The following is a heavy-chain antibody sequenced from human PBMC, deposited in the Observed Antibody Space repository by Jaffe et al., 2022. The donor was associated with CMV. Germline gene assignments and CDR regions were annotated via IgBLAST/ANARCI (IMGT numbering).Heavy chain of an antibody. V-gene: IGHV3-30*18. Sequence: QVQLVESGGGVVQPGRSLRLSCAASGFTFSSYGMHWVRQAPGKGLEWVAVISYDGSNKYYADSVKGRFTISRDNSKNTLYLQMNSLRAEDTAVYYCAKDKWGSGIYNNPIDYWGQGTLVTVSS. CDR2: ISYDGSNK. CDR1: GFTFSSYG. D-gene: IGHD7-27*01. CDR3: AKDKWGSGIYNNPIDY. J-gene: IGHJ4*02.